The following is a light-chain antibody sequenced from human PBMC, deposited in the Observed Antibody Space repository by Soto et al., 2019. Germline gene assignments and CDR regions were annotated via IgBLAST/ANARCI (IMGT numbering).Light chain of an antibody. CDR2: EVY. CDR1: FNDVGGYNY. V-gene: IGLV2-8*01. J-gene: IGLJ2*01. Sequence: QSALTQPPSASGSPGQSVTISCTGTFNDVGGYNYVSRYQQHPGKAPKVIIYEVYKRPSGVPDRFSGSKSGKTASLTVSGLQADDEADYYCSSYAASDSFVVFGGGTKVTVL. CDR3: SSYAASDSFVV.